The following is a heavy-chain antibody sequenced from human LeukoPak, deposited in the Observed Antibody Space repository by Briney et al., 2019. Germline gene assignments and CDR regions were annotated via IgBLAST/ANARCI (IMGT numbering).Heavy chain of an antibody. J-gene: IGHJ4*02. CDR2: INADGSST. V-gene: IGHV3-74*01. CDR3: AKLVGATTGIDY. D-gene: IGHD1-26*01. Sequence: GSLRLSCAASGFTFSDYWMHWVRQAPGKGLVWVSRINADGSSTRYADSVKGRFTISRDNAKNTLYLQMNSLSAEDTAVYYCAKLVGATTGIDYWGQGTLVTVSS. CDR1: GFTFSDYW.